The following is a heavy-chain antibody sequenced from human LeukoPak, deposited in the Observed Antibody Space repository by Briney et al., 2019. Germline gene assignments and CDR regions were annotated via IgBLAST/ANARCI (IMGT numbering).Heavy chain of an antibody. V-gene: IGHV4-39*07. D-gene: IGHD1-26*01. CDR1: GGSISSYY. CDR2: IYYSGST. J-gene: IGHJ5*02. CDR3: ARDRGAMTGFNWFDP. Sequence: SETLSLTCTVSGGSISSYYWGWIRQPPGKGLEWIGSIYYSGSTYYNPSLKSRVTISVDSSKNQFSLKLSSVTAADTAVYYCARDRGAMTGFNWFDPWGQGTLVTVSS.